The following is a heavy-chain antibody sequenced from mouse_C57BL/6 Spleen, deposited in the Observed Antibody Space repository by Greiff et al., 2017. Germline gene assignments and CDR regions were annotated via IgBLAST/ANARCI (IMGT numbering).Heavy chain of an antibody. CDR3: ARREPYEDGFDV. J-gene: IGHJ1*03. CDR1: GYTFTSYW. CDR2: IDPSDSYT. D-gene: IGHD2-3*01. V-gene: IGHV1-69*01. Sequence: QVQLQQPGAELVMPGASVKLSCKASGYTFTSYWMHWVKQRPGQGLEWIGEIDPSDSYTNYNQKFKGKSTLTVDKSSSTAYMQLSSLTSEDSAVYYCARREPYEDGFDVWGTGTTVTVAS.